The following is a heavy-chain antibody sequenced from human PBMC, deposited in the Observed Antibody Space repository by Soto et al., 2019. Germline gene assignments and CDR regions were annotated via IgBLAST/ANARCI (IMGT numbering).Heavy chain of an antibody. V-gene: IGHV4-59*01. D-gene: IGHD2-2*01. J-gene: IGHJ4*02. Sequence: PSETLSLTCAVSGDSLSDYFWSWLRQPPGMGLEWIGEIYYIGSTNYNPSLKSRVTISVDTSKNQFSLKLTSVTAADTAVYYCARVPCSSTRCYGYYFDFWGQGTLVTVSS. CDR2: IYYIGST. CDR3: ARVPCSSTRCYGYYFDF. CDR1: GDSLSDYF.